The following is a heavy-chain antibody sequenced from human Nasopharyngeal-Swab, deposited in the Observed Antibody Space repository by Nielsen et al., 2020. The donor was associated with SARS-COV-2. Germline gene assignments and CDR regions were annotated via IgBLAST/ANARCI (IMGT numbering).Heavy chain of an antibody. CDR3: ASLNYYGSQLFDY. D-gene: IGHD3-10*01. CDR2: INHSGST. J-gene: IGHJ4*02. Sequence: SETLSLTCAVYGGSFSGYYWSWIRRLPGKGLEWIGEINHSGSTNYNPSLKSRVTIPVDTSKNQFSLKLSSVTAADTAVYYCASLNYYGSQLFDYWGQGTLVTVSS. CDR1: GGSFSGYY. V-gene: IGHV4-34*01.